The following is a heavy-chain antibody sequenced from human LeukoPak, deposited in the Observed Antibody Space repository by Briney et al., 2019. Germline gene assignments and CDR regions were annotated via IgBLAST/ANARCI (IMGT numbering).Heavy chain of an antibody. CDR2: ISGSGGST. D-gene: IGHD3-22*01. CDR1: GFTFSSYA. V-gene: IGHV3-23*01. J-gene: IGHJ4*02. Sequence: GGSLRLSCAASGFTFSSYAMSWVRQAPGKGLEWVSAISGSGGSTYYADSVKGRFTISRDNSKNTLYLQMNSLRAEDTAVYYCAKSAYYDSSGFYREYYFDYWGQGTLVTVSS. CDR3: AKSAYYDSSGFYREYYFDY.